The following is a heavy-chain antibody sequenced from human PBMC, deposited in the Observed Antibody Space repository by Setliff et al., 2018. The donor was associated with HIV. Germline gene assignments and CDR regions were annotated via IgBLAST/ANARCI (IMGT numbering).Heavy chain of an antibody. V-gene: IGHV3-7*05. J-gene: IGHJ4*02. D-gene: IGHD1-26*01. CDR2: IKQDGSEK. CDR1: GFTFSNSW. CDR3: AKVVMGAVDY. Sequence: GGSLRLSCAASGFTFSNSWMSWVRQAPGKGLEWVANIKQDGSEKFYVDSVKGRFTISKGNAKNSLYLQINSLRAEDTAVYYCAKVVMGAVDYWGQGTLVTVSS.